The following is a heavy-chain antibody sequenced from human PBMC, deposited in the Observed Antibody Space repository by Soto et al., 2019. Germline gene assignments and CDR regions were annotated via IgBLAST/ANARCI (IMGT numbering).Heavy chain of an antibody. D-gene: IGHD5-18*01. CDR2: IYWDDAK. Sequence: QITLKESGPTLVKPTQTLTLTCTFSGFSLSTSGVNVGWIRQPPGKALEWLALIYWDDAKRYSPSLKNRLTIPKDPSQNQVVLTMTNIDPVDTATYYCAHRRRGYSYGYYFDYWGQGTLVTVSS. J-gene: IGHJ4*02. V-gene: IGHV2-5*02. CDR3: AHRRRGYSYGYYFDY. CDR1: GFSLSTSGVN.